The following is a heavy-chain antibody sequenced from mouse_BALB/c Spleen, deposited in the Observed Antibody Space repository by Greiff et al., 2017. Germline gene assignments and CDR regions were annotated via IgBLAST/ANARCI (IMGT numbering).Heavy chain of an antibody. CDR3: ARGPYYYGSSGDAMDY. Sequence: VQVVESGAELVRPGTSVKMSCKAAGYTFTNYWIGWVKQRPGHGLEWIGDIYPGGGYTNYNEKFKGKATLTADTSSSTAYMQLSSLTSEDSAIYYCARGPYYYGSSGDAMDYWGQGTSVTVSS. J-gene: IGHJ4*01. CDR1: GYTFTNYW. CDR2: IYPGGGYT. D-gene: IGHD1-1*01. V-gene: IGHV1-63*02.